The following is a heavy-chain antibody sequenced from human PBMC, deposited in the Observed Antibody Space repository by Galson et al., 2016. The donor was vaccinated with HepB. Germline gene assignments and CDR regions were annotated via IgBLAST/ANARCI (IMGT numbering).Heavy chain of an antibody. CDR2: IKQDGSEK. J-gene: IGHJ4*02. CDR3: VSRRHIAADGVD. V-gene: IGHV3-7*02. D-gene: IGHD6-13*01. Sequence: SLRLSCAASGFSFSDYWMTWVRQAPGKGLEWVANIKQDGSEKYYVDSVKGRFTISRDNAKNSLYLQMNSLRAEDTAIYYCVSRRHIAADGVDWGRGTLVTVSS. CDR1: GFSFSDYW.